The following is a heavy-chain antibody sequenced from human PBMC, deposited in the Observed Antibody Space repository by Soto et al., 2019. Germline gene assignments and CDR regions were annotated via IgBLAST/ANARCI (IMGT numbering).Heavy chain of an antibody. D-gene: IGHD1-1*01. CDR3: AIDRARMLNWSYYYYYGMDV. CDR1: GGSISSSNW. CDR2: IYHSGST. Sequence: QVQLQESGPGLVTPSGTLSLTCAVSGGSISSSNWWSWVRQPPGKGLEWIGEIYHSGSTNYNPSLKSRVTISVDKSKNQFSLKLSSVTAADPAVYYCAIDRARMLNWSYYYYYGMDVWGQGTTVTVSS. V-gene: IGHV4-4*02. J-gene: IGHJ6*02.